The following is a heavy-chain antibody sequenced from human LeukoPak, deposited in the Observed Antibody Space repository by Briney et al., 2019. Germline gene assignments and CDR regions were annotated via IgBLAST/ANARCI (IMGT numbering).Heavy chain of an antibody. D-gene: IGHD3-3*02. Sequence: SETLSLTCTVSGGSINSTSYYWGWIRQPPGKGLEWIGSIYYSGSTYYNPSLKSRVTISVDTSKNQFSLNLSSVTAADTAVYSCARYSSIRRLYYFDYWGQGTLVTVSS. J-gene: IGHJ4*02. CDR2: IYYSGST. CDR3: ARYSSIRRLYYFDY. V-gene: IGHV4-39*07. CDR1: GGSINSTSYY.